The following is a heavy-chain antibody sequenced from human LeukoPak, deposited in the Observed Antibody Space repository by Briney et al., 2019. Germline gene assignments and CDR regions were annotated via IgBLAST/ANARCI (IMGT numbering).Heavy chain of an antibody. J-gene: IGHJ4*02. CDR3: TTGKGG. D-gene: IGHD1-14*01. V-gene: IGHV3-73*01. CDR2: IRSKTNNYAT. CDR1: GFIFSGSA. Sequence: GSLRLSCAASGFIFSGSAMHWVRQASGKGLEWVGRIRSKTNNYATAYAVSVKGRFTISRDDSKNTAYLQMNSLKTEDTAVYYCTTGKGGWGQGTLVTVSS.